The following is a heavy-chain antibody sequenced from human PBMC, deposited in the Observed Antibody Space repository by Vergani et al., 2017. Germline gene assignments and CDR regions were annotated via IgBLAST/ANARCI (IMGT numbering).Heavy chain of an antibody. D-gene: IGHD4-17*01. CDR1: GGSISSSSYY. CDR2: IYCSGST. J-gene: IGHJ5*02. Sequence: QLQLHESCPGLVKPSETLSLTCTVSGGSISSSSYYWGWIRQPPGKGLEWIGSIYCSGSTYYNPSLKSRVTISVDTSKNQFSLKLSSVTAADTAVYYCASHNYGDYGNWFDPWGQGTLVTVSS. CDR3: ASHNYGDYGNWFDP. V-gene: IGHV4-39*01.